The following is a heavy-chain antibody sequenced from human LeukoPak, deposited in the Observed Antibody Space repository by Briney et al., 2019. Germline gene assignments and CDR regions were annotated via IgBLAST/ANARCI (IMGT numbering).Heavy chain of an antibody. CDR2: LYDTGST. D-gene: IGHD3-9*01. V-gene: IGHV4-61*01. J-gene: IGHJ3*02. Sequence: PSETLSLTCNVSGDSVSSGHYYWNWIRQAPGKGLEWIGYLYDTGSTNYNPSLKSRVTISVDTSKNQLSLKQSSVTAADTAVYYCARDVRYYDILTGPALDAFDIWGQGTMVTVSS. CDR1: GDSVSSGHYY. CDR3: ARDVRYYDILTGPALDAFDI.